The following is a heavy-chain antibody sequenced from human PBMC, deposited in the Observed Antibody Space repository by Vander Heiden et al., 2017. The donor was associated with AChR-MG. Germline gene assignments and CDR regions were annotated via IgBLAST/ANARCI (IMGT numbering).Heavy chain of an antibody. Sequence: EVQLVESGGGLIQPGGSLRLSCAASGFTVSSHYMSWVRQAPGKGLEWVSVIYSGGSTYYADSVKGRFTISRDNSKNTLYLQMNSLRAEDTAVYYCARELYYYGSGSYNYMDVWGKGTTVTVSS. CDR2: IYSGGST. D-gene: IGHD3-10*01. CDR3: ARELYYYGSGSYNYMDV. J-gene: IGHJ6*03. V-gene: IGHV3-53*01. CDR1: GFTVSSHY.